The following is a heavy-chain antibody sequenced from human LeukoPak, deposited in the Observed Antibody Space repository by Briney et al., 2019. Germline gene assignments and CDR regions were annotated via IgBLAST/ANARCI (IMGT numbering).Heavy chain of an antibody. CDR1: GFTFSSYA. J-gene: IGHJ4*02. D-gene: IGHD3-22*01. CDR3: ARDLYYYDSSGIGY. V-gene: IGHV3-23*01. Sequence: GGSLRLSCAASGFTFSSYAMSWVRQAPGKGLEWVSAISGSGGSTYYADSVKGRFTISRDNAKNSLYLQMNSLRAEDTAVYYCARDLYYYDSSGIGYWGQGTLVTVSS. CDR2: ISGSGGST.